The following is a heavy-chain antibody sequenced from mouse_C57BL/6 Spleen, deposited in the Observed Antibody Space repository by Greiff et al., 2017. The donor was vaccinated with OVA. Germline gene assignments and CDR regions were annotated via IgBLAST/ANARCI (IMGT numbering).Heavy chain of an antibody. V-gene: IGHV1-80*01. CDR1: GYAFSSYW. J-gene: IGHJ3*01. D-gene: IGHD1-1*01. CDR3: ARWGYGSSAWFAY. Sequence: QVQLQQSGAELVKPGASVKISCKASGYAFSSYWMNWVKQRPGKGLEWIGQIYPGDGDTNYNGKFKGKATLTADKSSSTAYMQLSSLTSEDSAVYFCARWGYGSSAWFAYWGQGTLVTVAA. CDR2: IYPGDGDT.